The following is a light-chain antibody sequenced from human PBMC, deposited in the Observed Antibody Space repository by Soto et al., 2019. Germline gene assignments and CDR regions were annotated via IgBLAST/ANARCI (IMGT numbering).Light chain of an antibody. CDR1: QGITNR. J-gene: IGKJ5*01. CDR3: QQANSFPIT. Sequence: DIQMTQSPSSISASVGDRVPITCRASQGITNRLAWYQQKPGQAPTLLIYEASNLQSGVPSRISGSGSGTDFTLTISSLQPEDFANYYCQQANSFPITFGQGTRLEIK. V-gene: IGKV1D-12*01. CDR2: EAS.